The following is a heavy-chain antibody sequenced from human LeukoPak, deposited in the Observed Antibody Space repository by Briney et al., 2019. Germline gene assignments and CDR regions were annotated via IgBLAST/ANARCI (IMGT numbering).Heavy chain of an antibody. J-gene: IGHJ4*02. CDR1: GFTFSDYG. CDR2: IWYDGSNI. Sequence: PGGSLRLSCAASGFTFSDYGMHWVRQAPGKGLEWVAVIWYDGSNIYYADSVKGRFTISRDNSRNTLYLQMNRLRTEDTAVYYCVRELPPVVQYYFDHWGPGTLVTVSS. CDR3: VRELPPVVQYYFDH. D-gene: IGHD2-21*01. V-gene: IGHV3-33*01.